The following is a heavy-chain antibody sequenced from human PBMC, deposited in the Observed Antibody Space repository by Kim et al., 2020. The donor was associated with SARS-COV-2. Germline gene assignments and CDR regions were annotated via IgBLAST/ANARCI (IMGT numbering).Heavy chain of an antibody. Sequence: RVTISVDTSKNQFSLKLSSVTAADTAVYYCARSKRLHYYDSSGHVIRFDSWGQGTLVTVSS. CDR3: ARSKRLHYYDSSGHVIRFDS. D-gene: IGHD3-22*01. J-gene: IGHJ4*02. V-gene: IGHV4-34*01.